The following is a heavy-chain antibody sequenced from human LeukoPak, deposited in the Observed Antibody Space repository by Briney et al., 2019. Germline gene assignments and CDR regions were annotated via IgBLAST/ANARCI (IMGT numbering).Heavy chain of an antibody. V-gene: IGHV3-53*01. J-gene: IGHJ6*02. CDR3: AREWGYGCGGECFSGIQAYYGMDV. CDR1: GFFVSNNY. Sequence: GGSLRLSCAASGFFVSNNYMSWVRQAPGKGLEWVSVYADSVKGRFTISRDNSKNTLYLQMNRLRAEDTAIYYCAREWGYGCGGECFSGIQAYYGMDVWGQGTTVTVSS. D-gene: IGHD2-15*01.